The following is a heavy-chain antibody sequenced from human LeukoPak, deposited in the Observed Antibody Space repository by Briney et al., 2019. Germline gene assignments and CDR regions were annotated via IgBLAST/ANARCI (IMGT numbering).Heavy chain of an antibody. V-gene: IGHV3-48*01. D-gene: IGHD5-18*01. J-gene: IGHJ4*02. CDR3: ARRTSRGFTYGYDFDY. CDR1: AFIFSSYG. CDR2: ISSSGTTV. Sequence: GGSLRLSCAASAFIFSSYGMNWVRQTPGKGLEWVSYISSSGTTVYYADSVRGRFTISRDNARNSLYLQMNSLRVEDTAVYYCARRTSRGFTYGYDFDYWGQGTLVTVSS.